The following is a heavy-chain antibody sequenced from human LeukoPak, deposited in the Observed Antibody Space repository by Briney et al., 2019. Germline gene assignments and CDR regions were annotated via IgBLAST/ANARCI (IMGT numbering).Heavy chain of an antibody. CDR3: ARNISRSKSFGVVYYYYYYRVV. Sequence: PGGSLRLSCAASGFTFSNYWMNWVRQAPGKGLEWVSSINQGGRGKYHADSVKGRFTISRDNAKNSLYLQMNSLRAEDTAVYYCARNISRSKSFGVVYYYYYYRVVWRKRTRVSVS. CDR2: INQGGRGK. J-gene: IGHJ6*03. CDR1: GFTFSNYW. V-gene: IGHV3-7*03. D-gene: IGHD3-3*01.